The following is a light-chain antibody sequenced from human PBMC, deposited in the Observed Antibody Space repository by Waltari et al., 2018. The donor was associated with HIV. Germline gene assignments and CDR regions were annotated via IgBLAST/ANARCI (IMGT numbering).Light chain of an antibody. J-gene: IGLJ2*01. V-gene: IGLV4-69*01. CDR2: LNSDGSH. CDR3: QTWDTGIL. Sequence: QLVLTQSPSASASLGASVKLTCTLSSGHSSYAIAWHQQKPEKGPRYLMKLNSDGSHSKGDGIPDRFSVSSSGAERYLTISSLQSEDEADYYCQTWDTGILFGGGTKLTVL. CDR1: SGHSSYA.